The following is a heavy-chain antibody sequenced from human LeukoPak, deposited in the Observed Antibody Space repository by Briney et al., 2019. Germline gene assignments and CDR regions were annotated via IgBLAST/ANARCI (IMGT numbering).Heavy chain of an antibody. J-gene: IGHJ3*02. D-gene: IGHD2-2*01. Sequence: ASVKVSCKASGYTFTGYYMHWVRQAPGQGLEWMGWINPNSGATNYAQKFQGRVTMTRDTSISTAYLQWSSLKASDTAMYYCARQESVRDGSDIWGQGTMVTVSS. V-gene: IGHV1-2*02. CDR3: ARQESVRDGSDI. CDR1: GYTFTGYY. CDR2: INPNSGAT.